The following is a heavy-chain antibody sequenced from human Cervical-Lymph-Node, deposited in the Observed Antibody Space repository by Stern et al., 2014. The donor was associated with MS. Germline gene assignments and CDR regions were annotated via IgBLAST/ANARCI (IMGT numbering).Heavy chain of an antibody. CDR3: ALSSETSDRWYSLGYDL. D-gene: IGHD6-13*01. CDR1: GGTFSKFP. J-gene: IGHJ5*02. Sequence: QVQLVQSGAEVTQPGSSVKVFCKASGGTFSKFPRSWVCQAPGQGLEWMGGSVPVFGTRTYAQKFRGRVTITADVSTSTVYMELSSLRSDDTAVYYCALSSETSDRWYSLGYDLWGQGTLVTVSS. CDR2: SVPVFGTR. V-gene: IGHV1-69*01.